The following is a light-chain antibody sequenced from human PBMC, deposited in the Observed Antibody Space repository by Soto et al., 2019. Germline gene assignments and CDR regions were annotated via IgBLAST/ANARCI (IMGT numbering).Light chain of an antibody. V-gene: IGLV2-14*01. CDR1: SSDVGGYNY. J-gene: IGLJ1*01. CDR2: EVS. CDR3: SSYTTTTTPFV. Sequence: QSVLTQPASVSGSPGQSITISCTGTSSDVGGYNYVSWYQQHPGKVPKLMIYEVSNRPSGVSNRFSGSKSGNTASLTISGLQAEDEADYYCSSYTTTTTPFVFGTGTKGTV.